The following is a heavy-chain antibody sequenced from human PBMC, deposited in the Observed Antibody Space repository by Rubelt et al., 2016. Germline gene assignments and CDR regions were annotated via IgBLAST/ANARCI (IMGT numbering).Heavy chain of an antibody. D-gene: IGHD1-26*01. CDR2: IKQDGSED. Sequence: EVRLVESGGGLVKPGGSLRLSCAASGFTFSSSWMSWVRQAPGKSLEWVANIKQDGSEDYYADSVKGRFTISRDNAKNSRYLQQNSLRAEDTAVYYCAGAVVGALWSREYYFDYWGQGTLVTVSS. V-gene: IGHV3-7*03. CDR1: GFTFSSSW. J-gene: IGHJ4*02. CDR3: AGAVVGALWSREYYFDY.